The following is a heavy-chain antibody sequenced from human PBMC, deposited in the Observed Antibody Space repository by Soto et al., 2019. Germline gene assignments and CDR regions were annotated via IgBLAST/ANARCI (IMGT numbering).Heavy chain of an antibody. V-gene: IGHV3-48*03. CDR3: ARVGVLYRSYYFAY. CDR2: ISSSGSTI. J-gene: IGHJ4*02. D-gene: IGHD1-26*01. CDR1: GFTFSSYE. Sequence: EVQLVESGGGLVQPGGSLRLSCAASGFTFSSYEMNWVRQAPGKGLEWVSYISSSGSTIYYADSVKGRFTISRDNAKNSLYLQMNSLRAEDTAVYYCARVGVLYRSYYFAYWGQGTLVTVSS.